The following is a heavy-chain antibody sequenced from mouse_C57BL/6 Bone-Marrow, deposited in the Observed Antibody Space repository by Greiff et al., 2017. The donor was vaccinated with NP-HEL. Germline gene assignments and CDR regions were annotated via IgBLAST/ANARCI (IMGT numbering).Heavy chain of an antibody. J-gene: IGHJ4*01. CDR2: INPYNGDT. D-gene: IGHD1-1*01. CDR1: GYSFTGYF. V-gene: IGHV1-20*01. Sequence: EVKVVESGPELVKPGDSVKISCKASGYSFTGYFMNWVMQSHGKSLEWIGRINPYNGDTFYNQKFKGKATLTVDKSSSTAHMELRSLTSEDSAVYYCARWYYGGNYWGQGTSVTVSS. CDR3: ARWYYGGNY.